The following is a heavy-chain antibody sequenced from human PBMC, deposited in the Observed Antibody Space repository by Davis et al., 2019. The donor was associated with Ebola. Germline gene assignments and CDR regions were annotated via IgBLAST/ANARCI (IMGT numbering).Heavy chain of an antibody. CDR3: PRRRSSRWYGDNWFDP. CDR1: GGSISSSSYY. CDR2: IYYIGST. J-gene: IGHJ5*02. D-gene: IGHD6-13*01. V-gene: IGHV4-39*01. Sequence: SETLSLTCTVSGGSISSSSYYWGWIRQPPGKGLEWIGSIYYIGSTYYNPSLKSRVTISVDTSKNQFSLKLSSVTAADTAVYYCPRRRSSRWYGDNWFDPWGQGTLITVSS.